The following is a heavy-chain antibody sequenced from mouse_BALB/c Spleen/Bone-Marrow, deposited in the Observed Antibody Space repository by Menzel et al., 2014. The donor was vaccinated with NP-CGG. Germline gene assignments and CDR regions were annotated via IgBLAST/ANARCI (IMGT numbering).Heavy chain of an antibody. Sequence: EVQLQQSGAELVKPGASVKLSCTASGFNIKDTYMHWVKQRPGQGLEWIGRIDPANGNTKYDPKFQGKATITADTSSNTAYLQLSSLTSEDTAVYYCARWEYYAMDYWGQESSVTVST. CDR2: IDPANGNT. D-gene: IGHD4-1*01. CDR1: GFNIKDTY. CDR3: ARWEYYAMDY. V-gene: IGHV14-3*02. J-gene: IGHJ4*01.